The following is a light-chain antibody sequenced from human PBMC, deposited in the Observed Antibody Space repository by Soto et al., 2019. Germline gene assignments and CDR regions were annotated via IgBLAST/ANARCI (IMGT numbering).Light chain of an antibody. CDR2: GAS. CDR1: QSVSSN. J-gene: IGKJ2*01. Sequence: EIVMTQSPATLSVSPGERATLPCRASQSVSSNLAWYQQKPGQAPRLLMYGASTRATGLPARFSGSGSGTEFTLTISSLQSEDFAVYYCQQYNNWPYTFGQGTKLEIK. CDR3: QQYNNWPYT. V-gene: IGKV3-15*01.